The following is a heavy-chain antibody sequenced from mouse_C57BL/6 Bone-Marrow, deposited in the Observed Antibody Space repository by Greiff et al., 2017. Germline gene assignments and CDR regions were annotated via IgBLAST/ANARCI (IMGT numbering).Heavy chain of an antibody. CDR2: IWSGGST. CDR1: GFSLTSYG. J-gene: IGHJ4*01. CDR3: ARKDCNYYAMDY. V-gene: IGHV2-2*01. D-gene: IGHD6-2*01. Sequence: VKVEESGPGLVQPSQSLSITCTVSGFSLTSYGVHWVRQSPGKGLEWLGVIWSGGSTDYNAAFISRLSISKDNSKSQVFFKMNSLQADDTAIYYCARKDCNYYAMDYWGQGTSVTVSS.